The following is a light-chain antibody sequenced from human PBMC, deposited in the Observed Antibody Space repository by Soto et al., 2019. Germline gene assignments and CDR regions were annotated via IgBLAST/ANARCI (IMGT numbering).Light chain of an antibody. CDR1: SSDVGGYNY. Sequence: QSALTQPASVSGSPGQSITISCTGSSSDVGGYNYVSWYQQHPGKAPNLMIYEVINRPSGFSSRFSGSKSGNTASLTISGLQAEDEADYHCCSYTSSDTHLVFGGGTKVTVL. J-gene: IGLJ3*02. V-gene: IGLV2-14*01. CDR3: CSYTSSDTHLV. CDR2: EVI.